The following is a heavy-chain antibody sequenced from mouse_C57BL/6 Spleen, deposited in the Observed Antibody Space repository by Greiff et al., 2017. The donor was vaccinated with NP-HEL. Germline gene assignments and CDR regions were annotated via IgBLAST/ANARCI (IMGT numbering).Heavy chain of an antibody. CDR2: IDPEDGDT. CDR1: GFNIKDYY. V-gene: IGHV14-1*01. Sequence: VQLKQSGAELVRPGASVKLSCTASGFNIKDYYMHWVKQRPEQGLEWIGRIDPEDGDTEYAPKFQGKATMTADTSSNTAYLQLSSLTSEDTAVYYCTTCVTTVADYAMDYWGQGTSVTVSS. J-gene: IGHJ4*01. D-gene: IGHD1-1*01. CDR3: TTCVTTVADYAMDY.